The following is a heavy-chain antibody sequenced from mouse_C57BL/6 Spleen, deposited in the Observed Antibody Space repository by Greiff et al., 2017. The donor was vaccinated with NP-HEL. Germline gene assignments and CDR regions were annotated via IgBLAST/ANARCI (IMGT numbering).Heavy chain of an antibody. CDR2: IYPGSGST. CDR3: ARVGRGYFDY. J-gene: IGHJ2*01. V-gene: IGHV1-55*01. CDR1: GYTFTSYL. Sequence: QVQLKQPGAELVKPGASVKMSCKASGYTFTSYLITWVKQRPGQGLEWIGDIYPGSGSTNYNEKFKSKATLTVDTSSSTAYMQLSSLTSEDSAVYYCARVGRGYFDYWGQGTTLTVSS. D-gene: IGHD4-1*01.